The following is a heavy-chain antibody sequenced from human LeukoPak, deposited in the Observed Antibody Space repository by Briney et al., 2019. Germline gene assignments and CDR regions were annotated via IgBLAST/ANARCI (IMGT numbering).Heavy chain of an antibody. Sequence: GGSLRLSCAASGFTVSSNYMSWVRQGPGKGLEWVSIIYSGGSTYYADSVKGRFTISRDESKNTLYLQMNSLRAEDTAVYYCAKDRPDDGDYLRGILDYWGQGTLVTVSS. CDR2: IYSGGST. CDR3: AKDRPDDGDYLRGILDY. D-gene: IGHD4-17*01. J-gene: IGHJ4*02. CDR1: GFTVSSNY. V-gene: IGHV3-66*01.